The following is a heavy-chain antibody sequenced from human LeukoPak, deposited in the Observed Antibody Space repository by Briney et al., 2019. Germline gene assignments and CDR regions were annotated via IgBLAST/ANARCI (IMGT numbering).Heavy chain of an antibody. Sequence: ASVKVSCKAFGYTFTSYGISWVRQAPGQGLEWMGWISAYNGNTNYAQKLQGRVTMTTDTSTSTAYMELRSLRSDDTAVYYCARDRYYYDSSGYPYDAFDIWGQGTMVTVSS. D-gene: IGHD3-22*01. CDR2: ISAYNGNT. J-gene: IGHJ3*02. V-gene: IGHV1-18*01. CDR3: ARDRYYYDSSGYPYDAFDI. CDR1: GYTFTSYG.